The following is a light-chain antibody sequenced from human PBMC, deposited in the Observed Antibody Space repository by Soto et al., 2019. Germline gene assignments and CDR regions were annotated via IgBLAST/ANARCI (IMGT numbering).Light chain of an antibody. CDR3: AAWDDSLNGVV. CDR1: SANVGSNP. CDR2: SND. Sequence: QSVLTQPPSASGTPGQRVTISCSGSSANVGSNPVNWYQQFPGTAPKLLIYSNDQRPSGVPDRFSGSKSGTSASLAIRGLQSEDEAEYYCAAWDDSLNGVVFGGGTQLTVL. V-gene: IGLV1-44*01. J-gene: IGLJ2*01.